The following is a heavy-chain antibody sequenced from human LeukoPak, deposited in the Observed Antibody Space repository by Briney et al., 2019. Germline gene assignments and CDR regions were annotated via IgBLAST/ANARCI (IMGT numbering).Heavy chain of an antibody. CDR3: ARCYDILTGYPLFDY. Sequence: SETLSLTCTVSGGSISSSSYYWGWIRQPPGKGLEWIGSIYYSGSTYYNPSLKSRVTISVDTSKNQFSLKLSSVTAADTAVYYCARCYDILTGYPLFDYWGQGTLVTVSS. V-gene: IGHV4-39*01. CDR2: IYYSGST. D-gene: IGHD3-9*01. J-gene: IGHJ4*02. CDR1: GGSISSSSYY.